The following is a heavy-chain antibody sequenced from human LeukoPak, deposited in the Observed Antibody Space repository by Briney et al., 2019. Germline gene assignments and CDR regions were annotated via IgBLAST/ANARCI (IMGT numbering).Heavy chain of an antibody. Sequence: ASVKVSCKASGYTFTSYDINWVRQATGQGLEWMGWMNPNSGNTGYAQKFQGRVTMTRNTSISTAYMELSSLRSEDTDVYYCARGQYYDILTGYYYSTTVWTSGAKGPRSPSP. CDR1: GYTFTSYD. D-gene: IGHD3-9*01. J-gene: IGHJ6*02. CDR3: ARGQYYDILTGYYYSTTVWTS. V-gene: IGHV1-8*01. CDR2: MNPNSGNT.